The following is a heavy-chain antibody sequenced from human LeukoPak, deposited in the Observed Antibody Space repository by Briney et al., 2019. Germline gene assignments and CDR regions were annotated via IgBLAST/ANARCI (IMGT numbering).Heavy chain of an antibody. CDR3: TTDLGTYYHGSQRLIPIDY. J-gene: IGHJ4*02. CDR1: GFTFTNAW. Sequence: PGGSLRLSCVDSGFTFTNAWMSWVRQAPGKGQEWIGRIKSKTDGETTNYAEPVRGRFTISRDDSKSAVYLQMNSLKIEDTAVYYCTTDLGTYYHGSQRLIPIDYWGQGTLVTVSS. CDR2: IKSKTDGETT. D-gene: IGHD3-10*01. V-gene: IGHV3-15*01.